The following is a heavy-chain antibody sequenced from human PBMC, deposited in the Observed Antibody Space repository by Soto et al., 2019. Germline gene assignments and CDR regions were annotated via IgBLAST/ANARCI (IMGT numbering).Heavy chain of an antibody. J-gene: IGHJ5*02. D-gene: IGHD6-13*01. Sequence: SETLSLTCAVSGDTISSSNYYWGWIRQPPGKGLEWIGYVFSSGYSETTHYNPSLKSRVAISVDTSKNQFSLKLNSVTAADTAVYYCARRNGLASDFDPWGQGTLVTVSS. CDR1: GDTISSSNYY. V-gene: IGHV4-39*01. CDR2: VFSSGYSETT. CDR3: ARRNGLASDFDP.